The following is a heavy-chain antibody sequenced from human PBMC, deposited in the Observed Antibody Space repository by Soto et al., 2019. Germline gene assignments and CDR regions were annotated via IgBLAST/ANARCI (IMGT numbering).Heavy chain of an antibody. Sequence: PWGALSLSCAAAGVTFSNYAMHSVRQAPGKGLEWVAVIWADGTNKYYADSVKGRFTISRDKSKNTLYLQMNSLRAEDTAVYYCARAPLIIYDTSGYYDYWGQVMQVTVSS. CDR1: GVTFSNYA. CDR3: ARAPLIIYDTSGYYDY. CDR2: IWADGTNK. V-gene: IGHV3-33*01. J-gene: IGHJ4*02. D-gene: IGHD3-22*01.